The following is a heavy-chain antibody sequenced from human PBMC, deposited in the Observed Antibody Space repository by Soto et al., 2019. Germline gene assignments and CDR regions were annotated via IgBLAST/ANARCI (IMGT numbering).Heavy chain of an antibody. Sequence: QVQLQESGPGLVKPSRTLSLTCSVSGDSISRIDYYWTWIRQHPEKGLEWIGNIYFRGNTYYSPSLESRLTISGDTAKNQFSLKLTSVTAADTAVYYCAREGGSYDSGGYLIRGAFDIWGQGTMVTVSS. D-gene: IGHD3-22*01. V-gene: IGHV4-31*03. CDR3: AREGGSYDSGGYLIRGAFDI. CDR2: IYFRGNT. CDR1: GDSISRIDYY. J-gene: IGHJ3*02.